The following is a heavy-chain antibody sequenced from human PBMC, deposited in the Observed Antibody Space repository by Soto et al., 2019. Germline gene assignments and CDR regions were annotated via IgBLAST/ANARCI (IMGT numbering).Heavy chain of an antibody. CDR3: NREVDTLMGGFDS. Sequence: SLRLSCTTSGFTFGNYAMNWVGQAPGKGLEWIGFSRTKAYGEITDYAASLKARFSISRDDAKNIAYLQMRSLKIEDTAVYYCNREVDTLMGGFDSWAPGTLVTVSS. J-gene: IGHJ4*02. CDR1: GFTFGNYA. V-gene: IGHV3-49*02. CDR2: SRTKAYGEIT. D-gene: IGHD5-18*01.